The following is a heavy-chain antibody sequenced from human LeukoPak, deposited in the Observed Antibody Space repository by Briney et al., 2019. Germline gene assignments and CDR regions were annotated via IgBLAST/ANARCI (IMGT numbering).Heavy chain of an antibody. CDR3: ARDLYGGYLGLDY. J-gene: IGHJ4*02. CDR1: GITFSSYA. D-gene: IGHD5-12*01. V-gene: IGHV3-30-3*01. CDR2: ISYDGSNK. Sequence: GRSLRLSCAASGITFSSYAMHWVRQAPGKGLEWVAVISYDGSNKYYADSVKGRFTISRDNSKNTLYLQMNSLRAEDTAVYHCARDLYGGYLGLDYWGQGTLVTVPS.